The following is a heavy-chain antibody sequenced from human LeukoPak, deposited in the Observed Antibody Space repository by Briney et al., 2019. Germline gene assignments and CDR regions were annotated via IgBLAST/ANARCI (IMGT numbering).Heavy chain of an antibody. CDR1: GGSISSYY. CDR2: IYTSGST. J-gene: IGHJ5*02. Sequence: SETLSLTCTVSGGSISSYYWSWIRQPAGKGLEWIGRIYTSGSTNYNPSLKSRVTMSVDTSKNQFSLKLSPVAAADTAVYYCARGSGCSYGYDWFDPWGQGTLVTVSS. D-gene: IGHD5-18*01. CDR3: ARGSGCSYGYDWFDP. V-gene: IGHV4-4*07.